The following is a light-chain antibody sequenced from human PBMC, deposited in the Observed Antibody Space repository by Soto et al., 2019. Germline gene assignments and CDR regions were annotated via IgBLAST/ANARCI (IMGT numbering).Light chain of an antibody. J-gene: IGKJ4*01. CDR1: QSVTNSY. CDR2: GAS. CDR3: QQSHSTPLT. V-gene: IGKV3-20*01. Sequence: EIVLTQSPVTLSLSPGERATLSCRASQSVTNSYLAWYQQKPGQAPRLLIFGASTRAAGIPARFSGSGFGTDFTLTISSLQPEDFATYYCQQSHSTPLTFGGGTKVDNK.